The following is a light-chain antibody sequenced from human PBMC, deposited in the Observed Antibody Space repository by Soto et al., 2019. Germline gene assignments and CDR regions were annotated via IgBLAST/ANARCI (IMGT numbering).Light chain of an antibody. Sequence: DIQMTQSPSSLSASLGDRVTITCQASQDIDNYLNWYQVKSGKAPKLLIYAATNLEAGVPSRFSGSVSGTDFTFTISSLQPEDIATYYCQQYDTFPMTFGQGTRLEIK. CDR2: AAT. CDR3: QQYDTFPMT. CDR1: QDIDNY. V-gene: IGKV1-33*01. J-gene: IGKJ5*01.